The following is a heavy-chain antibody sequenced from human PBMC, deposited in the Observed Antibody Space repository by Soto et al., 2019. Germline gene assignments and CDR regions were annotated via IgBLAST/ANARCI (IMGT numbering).Heavy chain of an antibody. Sequence: QVQLQESGPGLVKPSGTLSLSCAVSGGSVSNNNWWSWVRQSPGNGLEWIGEIHDSGGTSYNPSLESRATLSGDKSKNELSLRLNYVTAADTAVYYCTKNSAYALDYWGLGILVTVSS. J-gene: IGHJ4*02. V-gene: IGHV4-4*02. CDR2: IHDSGGT. CDR3: TKNSAYALDY. D-gene: IGHD5-12*01. CDR1: GGSVSNNNW.